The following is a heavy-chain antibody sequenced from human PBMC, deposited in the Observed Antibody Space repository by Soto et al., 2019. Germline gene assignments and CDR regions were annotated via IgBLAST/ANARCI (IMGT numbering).Heavy chain of an antibody. Sequence: SETLSLTCAVYGGSFSGYYWSWIRHPPGKGLEWLGEINHSGSTNHNPSLKTRVTISVDTSKNQFSLQLSSVTAADTSVYYCARNRVDTAMVTDRGSWCDPWSQGTLVTVCS. V-gene: IGHV4-34*01. CDR2: INHSGST. CDR1: GGSFSGYY. J-gene: IGHJ5*02. CDR3: ARNRVDTAMVTDRGSWCDP. D-gene: IGHD5-18*01.